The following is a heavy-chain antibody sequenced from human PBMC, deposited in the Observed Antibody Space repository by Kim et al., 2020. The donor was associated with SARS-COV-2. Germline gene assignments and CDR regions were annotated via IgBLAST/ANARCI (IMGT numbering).Heavy chain of an antibody. CDR3: ARDRVVATIIYYYYYGMDV. D-gene: IGHD5-12*01. V-gene: IGHV1-18*04. CDR1: GYTFTSYG. Sequence: ASVKVSCKASGYTFTSYGISWVRQAPGQGLEWMGWISAYNGNTNYAQKLQGRVTMTTDTSTSTAYMELRSLRSDDTAVYYCARDRVVATIIYYYYYGMDVWGQGTTVTVSS. J-gene: IGHJ6*02. CDR2: ISAYNGNT.